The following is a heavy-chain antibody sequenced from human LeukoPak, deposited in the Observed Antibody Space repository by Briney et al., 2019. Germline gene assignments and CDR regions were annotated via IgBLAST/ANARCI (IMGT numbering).Heavy chain of an antibody. V-gene: IGHV3-21*01. CDR2: ISSTSSHI. J-gene: IGHJ6*02. Sequence: GGSLRLSCEASGFTFSAYAMTWVRQAPGKGLEWVSSISSTSSHIFYADSVEGRFTISRDNAKNSLSLQMNSLRAEDTAVYYCARDNVATIRGNYYYYGMDVWGQGTTATVSS. CDR3: ARDNVATIRGNYYYYGMDV. D-gene: IGHD5-12*01. CDR1: GFTFSAYA.